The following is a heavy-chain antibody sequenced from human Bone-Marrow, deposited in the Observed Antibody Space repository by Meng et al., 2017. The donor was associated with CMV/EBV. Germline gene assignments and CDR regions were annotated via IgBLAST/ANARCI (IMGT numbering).Heavy chain of an antibody. CDR2: IIPILGIA. CDR1: AGTFSSYT. J-gene: IGHJ5*02. D-gene: IGHD2-2*02. CDR3: ARARLDCSNTSCYTRSLRFDP. V-gene: IGHV1-69*02. Sequence: SVKVPCNASAGTFSSYTISWVRQAPGQGLEWMGRIIPILGIANYAQKFQGRVTITADKSTSTAYMELSSLRSEDTAVYYCARARLDCSNTSCYTRSLRFDPWGQGTLVTVSS.